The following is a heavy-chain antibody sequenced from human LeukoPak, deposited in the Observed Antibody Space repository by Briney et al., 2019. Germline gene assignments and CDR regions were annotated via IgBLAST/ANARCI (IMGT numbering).Heavy chain of an antibody. CDR1: GFTFSSYD. J-gene: IGHJ4*02. D-gene: IGHD6-13*01. Sequence: GGSLRLSCAASGFTFSSYDLTWVRQAPGKGLEWVSGISGGGLSTYYADSVKGRFTISRDNSKTTLYLQMNSLRPDDTAVYYCAKVLRIAAAGIDYWGQGTLVTVSS. CDR3: AKVLRIAAAGIDY. V-gene: IGHV3-23*01. CDR2: ISGGGLST.